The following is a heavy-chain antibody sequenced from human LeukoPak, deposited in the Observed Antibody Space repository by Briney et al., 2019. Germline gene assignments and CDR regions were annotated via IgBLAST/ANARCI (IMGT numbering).Heavy chain of an antibody. CDR2: INPRTGGP. CDR3: ARDRYFGCDQSWAFDS. Sequence: ASVTLSCKASGYTFTSYYMHWVRQAPGQGLEWMGWINPRTGGPHFAHNFQGRVALTRDTSISTAYMELSRLNSDDTAVYYCARDRYFGCDQSWAFDSWGQGTMVTVSS. V-gene: IGHV1-2*07. CDR1: GYTFTSYY. D-gene: IGHD3-9*01. J-gene: IGHJ3*02.